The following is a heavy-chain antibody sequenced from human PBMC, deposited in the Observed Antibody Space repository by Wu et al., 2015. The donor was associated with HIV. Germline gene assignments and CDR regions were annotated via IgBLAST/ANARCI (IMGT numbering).Heavy chain of an antibody. Sequence: QVQLAQSGAEVKKPGSQXGSPARLLRHLQQLALNWVRQAPGQGLEWMGRIIPTFDTTYYAQKFRGRVTITADESTGTAYMELSSLTSEDTAVYFCATVPDTRGYSTAEWYLDLWGRGTLIIVSS. D-gene: IGHD3-22*01. CDR3: ATVPDTRGYSTAEWYLDL. CDR1: RHLQQLA. CDR2: IIPTFDTT. V-gene: IGHV1-69*13. J-gene: IGHJ2*01.